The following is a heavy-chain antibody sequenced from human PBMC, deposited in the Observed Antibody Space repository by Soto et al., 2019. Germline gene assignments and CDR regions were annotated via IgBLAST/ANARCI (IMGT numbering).Heavy chain of an antibody. V-gene: IGHV1-46*03. Sequence: ASVKVSCKASGYTFTSYYMHWVRQAPGQGLEWMGIINPSGGSTSYAQKFQGRVTMTRDTSTSTVYMELSSLRSEDTAVYYCARGERWDYGSGSSDYYYYMDVWGKGTTVTVSS. CDR1: GYTFTSYY. CDR3: ARGERWDYGSGSSDYYYYMDV. J-gene: IGHJ6*03. CDR2: INPSGGST. D-gene: IGHD3-10*01.